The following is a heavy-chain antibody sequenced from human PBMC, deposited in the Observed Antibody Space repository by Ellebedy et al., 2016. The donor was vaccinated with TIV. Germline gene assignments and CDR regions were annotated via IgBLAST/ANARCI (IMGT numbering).Heavy chain of an antibody. D-gene: IGHD4/OR15-4a*01. V-gene: IGHV5-51*01. CDR2: IYPDDSDT. CDR3: ARFMGARSEDNWFTP. J-gene: IGHJ5*02. CDR1: GYAFFGYW. Sequence: PGGSLRLSCKGSGYAFFGYWIGWVRQMPGKGLEWMGSIYPDDSDTRYSPSFRGQVTISADKSISTAYLLWSSLKASDTAMYYCARFMGARSEDNWFTPWGQGTLVTVSS.